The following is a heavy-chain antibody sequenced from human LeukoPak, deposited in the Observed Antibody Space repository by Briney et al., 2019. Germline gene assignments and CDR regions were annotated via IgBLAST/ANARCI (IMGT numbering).Heavy chain of an antibody. CDR2: ISYDGSNK. V-gene: IGHV3-30*04. D-gene: IGHD6-13*01. J-gene: IGHJ4*02. CDR1: GFTFSSYA. CDR3: AKDLTYIAAAGGDYFDY. Sequence: GGSLRLSCAASGFTFSSYAMHWVRQAPGKGLEWVAVISYDGSNKYYADSVKGRFTISRDNSKNTLYLQMNSLRAEDTAVYYCAKDLTYIAAAGGDYFDYWGQGTLVTVSS.